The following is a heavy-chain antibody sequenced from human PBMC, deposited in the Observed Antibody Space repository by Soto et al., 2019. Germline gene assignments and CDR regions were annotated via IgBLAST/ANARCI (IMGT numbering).Heavy chain of an antibody. CDR3: ARDHKIPGAVPYYYYGMDV. Sequence: GGSLRLSCAASGFTFSSYAMHWVRQAPGKGLEWVAVISYDGSNKYYADSVKGRFTISRDNSKNTLYLQMNSLRAEDTAVYYCARDHKIPGAVPYYYYGMDVWGQGTTVTAP. V-gene: IGHV3-30-3*01. CDR1: GFTFSSYA. CDR2: ISYDGSNK. J-gene: IGHJ6*02. D-gene: IGHD2-2*01.